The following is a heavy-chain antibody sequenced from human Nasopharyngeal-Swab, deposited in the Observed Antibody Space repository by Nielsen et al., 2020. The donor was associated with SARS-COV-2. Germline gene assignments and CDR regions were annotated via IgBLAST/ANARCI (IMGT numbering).Heavy chain of an antibody. J-gene: IGHJ6*03. D-gene: IGHD2-15*01. Sequence: WIRQPPGKGLEWIGYIYYSGSTYSNPSLKSRVTISVDTSKNQFSLKLSSVTAADTAVYYCARLLIAANGHYMDVWDKGTTVTVSS. CDR3: ARLLIAANGHYMDV. CDR2: IYYSGST. V-gene: IGHV4-31*02.